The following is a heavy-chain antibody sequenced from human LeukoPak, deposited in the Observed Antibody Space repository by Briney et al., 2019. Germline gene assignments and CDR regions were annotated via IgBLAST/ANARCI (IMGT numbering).Heavy chain of an antibody. V-gene: IGHV4-61*01. Sequence: SETLSLTCTVSGGSVSSGSYYWSWIRQPPGKGLEWIGYIYYSGSTNYNPSLKSRVTISVDTSKNQFSLKLSSVTAADTAVYYCAAAPIIYYDSSGYYYEWGQGTLVTVSS. J-gene: IGHJ4*02. CDR1: GGSVSSGSYY. CDR2: IYYSGST. D-gene: IGHD3-22*01. CDR3: AAAPIIYYDSSGYYYE.